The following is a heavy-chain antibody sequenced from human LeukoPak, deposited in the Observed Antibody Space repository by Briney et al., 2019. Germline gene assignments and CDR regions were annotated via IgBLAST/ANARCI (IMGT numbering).Heavy chain of an antibody. V-gene: IGHV4-39*07. Sequence: SETLSLTCTVSGGSISSSSYYWGWIRQPPGKGLEWIGSIYYSGSTYYNPSLKSRVTISVDTSKNQFSLKLSSVTAADTAVYYCAREIQLWSLAYCMDVWGKGTTVTVSS. CDR1: GGSISSSSYY. D-gene: IGHD5-18*01. CDR2: IYYSGST. J-gene: IGHJ6*03. CDR3: AREIQLWSLAYCMDV.